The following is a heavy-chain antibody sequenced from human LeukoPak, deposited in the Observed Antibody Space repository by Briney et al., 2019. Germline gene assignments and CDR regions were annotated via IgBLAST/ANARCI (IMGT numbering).Heavy chain of an antibody. J-gene: IGHJ5*02. CDR1: GYTITSYY. CDR2: INPSGGST. D-gene: IGHD6-19*01. CDR3: ARDPSGWYWFDP. V-gene: IGHV1-46*01. Sequence: GASVRVSCKSSGYTITSYYMHWVRPAPGQGLAWMGIINPSGGSTSYAQKFQGRVTMTRDTSTSTVYMELSSLRSEGTAVYYCARDPSGWYWFDPWGQGTLVTVSS.